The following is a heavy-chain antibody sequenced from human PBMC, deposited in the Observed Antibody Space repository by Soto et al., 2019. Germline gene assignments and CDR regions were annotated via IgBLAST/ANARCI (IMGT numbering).Heavy chain of an antibody. Sequence: ETLLLTCAVYGGSFSGYYWSWIRQPPGKGLEWIGEINHSGSTNYNPSLKSRVTISVDTSKNQFSLKLSSVTAADTAVYYCASPNAAADLVTSDNWFDPWGQGTLVTVSS. D-gene: IGHD6-13*01. V-gene: IGHV4-34*01. CDR2: INHSGST. CDR1: GGSFSGYY. J-gene: IGHJ5*02. CDR3: ASPNAAADLVTSDNWFDP.